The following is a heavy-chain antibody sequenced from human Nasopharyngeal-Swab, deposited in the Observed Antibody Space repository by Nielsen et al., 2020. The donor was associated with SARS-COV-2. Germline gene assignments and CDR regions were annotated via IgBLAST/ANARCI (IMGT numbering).Heavy chain of an antibody. J-gene: IGHJ4*02. V-gene: IGHV4-38-2*02. CDR2: IYHSGST. D-gene: IGHD6-19*01. Sequence: RQAPGKGLEWIGSIYHSGSTYYNPSLKSRVTISVDTSKNQFSLKLSSVTAADTAVYYCARDSYSSGWGPEYYFDYWGQGTLVTVSS. CDR3: ARDSYSSGWGPEYYFDY.